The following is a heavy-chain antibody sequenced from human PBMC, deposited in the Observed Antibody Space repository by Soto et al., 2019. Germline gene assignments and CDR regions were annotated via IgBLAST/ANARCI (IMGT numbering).Heavy chain of an antibody. Sequence: GGSLRLSCATSGITFNNFDMHWVRQVPGKGLDWVSAIGAARDPYYLGSVKGRFTISRENAKNSVYLQMNDLRAGDSAVYYCARAYTGRLPRRADYYYAMDVWGQGTTVTVSS. CDR2: IGAARDP. D-gene: IGHD2-2*02. CDR1: GITFNNFD. CDR3: ARAYTGRLPRRADYYYAMDV. J-gene: IGHJ6*02. V-gene: IGHV3-13*05.